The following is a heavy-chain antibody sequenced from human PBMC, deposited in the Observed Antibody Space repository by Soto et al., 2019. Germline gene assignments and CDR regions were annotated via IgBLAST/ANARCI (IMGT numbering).Heavy chain of an antibody. CDR1: GGSFSGYY. J-gene: IGHJ4*02. CDR2: INHSGST. CDR3: ARGGRYYGSGSYYFDY. Sequence: LSLTCAVYGGSFSGYYWSWIRQPPGKGLEWIGEINHSGSTNYNPSLKSRVTISVDTSKNQFSLKLSSVTAADTAVYYCARGGRYYGSGSYYFDYWGQGTLVTVSS. D-gene: IGHD3-10*01. V-gene: IGHV4-34*01.